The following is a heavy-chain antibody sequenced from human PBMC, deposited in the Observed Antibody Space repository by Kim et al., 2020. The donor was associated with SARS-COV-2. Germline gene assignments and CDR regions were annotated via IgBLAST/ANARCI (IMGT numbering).Heavy chain of an antibody. CDR1: GFTFSSYA. Sequence: GGSLRLSCAASGFTFSSYAMHWVRQAPGKGLEWVAVISYDGSNKYYADSVKGRFTISRDNSKNTLYLQMNSLRAEDTAVCYCARLWFGEEVVDYWGQGTLVTVSS. CDR2: ISYDGSNK. V-gene: IGHV3-30*04. J-gene: IGHJ4*02. CDR3: ARLWFGEEVVDY. D-gene: IGHD3-10*01.